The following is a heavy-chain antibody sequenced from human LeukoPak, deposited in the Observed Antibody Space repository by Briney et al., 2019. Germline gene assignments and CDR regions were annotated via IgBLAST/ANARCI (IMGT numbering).Heavy chain of an antibody. J-gene: IGHJ4*02. CDR2: VRYDGSNK. CDR3: AKPLGPGRIAAAGSAY. D-gene: IGHD6-13*01. V-gene: IGHV3-30*02. CDR1: GFTFSSYG. Sequence: GGSLRLSCAASGFTFSSYGMHWVRQAPGKGLEWVAFVRYDGSNKYYADSVKGRFTISRDNSKNTLYLQMNSLRAEDTAVYYCAKPLGPGRIAAAGSAYWGREPWSPSPQ.